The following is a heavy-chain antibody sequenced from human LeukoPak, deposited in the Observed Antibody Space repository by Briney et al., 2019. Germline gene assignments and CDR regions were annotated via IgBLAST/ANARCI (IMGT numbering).Heavy chain of an antibody. CDR2: NYTSWST. J-gene: IGHJ6*03. CDR3: ARGVGSSSRVRYSYMDV. D-gene: IGHD2-2*01. CDR1: GGSISSGSYY. V-gene: IGHV4-61*02. Sequence: SQTLSLTCTVSGGSISSGSYYWSWIRQPAGKGLEWIVRNYTSWSTNYNPSLKSRVSISIDTSKNQFSLKLSSVTAADTAVYYCARGVGSSSRVRYSYMDVWGKGTTVTVSS.